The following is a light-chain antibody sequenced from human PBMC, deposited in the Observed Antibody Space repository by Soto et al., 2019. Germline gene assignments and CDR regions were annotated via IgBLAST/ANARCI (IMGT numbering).Light chain of an antibody. CDR1: NNDVGNYKL. J-gene: IGLJ3*02. Sequence: QSALTQPASVSESPGQSITISCTGTNNDVGNYKLVSWFQHHLGKAPKLIIYEGTKRPSGVSNRFSASQSGNTASLTISGLQAEDEAEYYCYSYAGTSTWVFGGGTMLTVL. V-gene: IGLV2-23*01. CDR3: YSYAGTSTWV. CDR2: EGT.